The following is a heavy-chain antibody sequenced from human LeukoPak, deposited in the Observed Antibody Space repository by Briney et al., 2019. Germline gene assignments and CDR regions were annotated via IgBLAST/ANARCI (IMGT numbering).Heavy chain of an antibody. V-gene: IGHV3-15*01. J-gene: IGHJ4*02. CDR2: IKSKTDGGTT. CDR3: TTDPPSIVGATRVDY. D-gene: IGHD1-26*01. CDR1: GFTFSNAW. Sequence: GGSLRLSCAASGFTFSNAWMSWVRQAPGKGLEWVGRIKSKTDGGTTDYAAPVKGRFTISRDDSKNTLYLQMNSLKTEDTAVYYCTTDPPSIVGATRVDYWGQGTLVTVPS.